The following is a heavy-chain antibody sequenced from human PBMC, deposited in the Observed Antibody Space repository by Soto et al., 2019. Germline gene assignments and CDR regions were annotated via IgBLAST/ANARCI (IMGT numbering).Heavy chain of an antibody. CDR2: ISGSDGST. V-gene: IGHV3-23*01. D-gene: IGHD3-10*01. J-gene: IGHJ4*02. CDR3: VRVNFRGTQLWLEAFDY. Sequence: EVQLLESGGGLVQPGGSLRLSCAASGFTFNNYVMAWVRQAPGKGLEWVSGISGSDGSTVYADSMKGRFSISRDNSKNTLYLQVHSLRAGDTAVYYCVRVNFRGTQLWLEAFDYRGRGTLVSVSS. CDR1: GFTFNNYV.